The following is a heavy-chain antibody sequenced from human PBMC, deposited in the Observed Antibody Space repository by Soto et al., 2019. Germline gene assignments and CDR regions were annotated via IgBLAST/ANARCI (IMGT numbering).Heavy chain of an antibody. CDR2: IYHSGST. J-gene: IGHJ5*02. CDR3: ARSITIFGVVYSFDP. Sequence: PSETLSLTCGVSGGSISCRIWWSWVSQRPGKGLEWIGEIYHSGSTNYNPSLKSRLTISLHQSKNQSSLKLSSVTAADTAVYYCARSITIFGVVYSFDPWGQGTLVTVSS. D-gene: IGHD3-3*01. CDR1: GGSISCRIW. V-gene: IGHV4-4*02.